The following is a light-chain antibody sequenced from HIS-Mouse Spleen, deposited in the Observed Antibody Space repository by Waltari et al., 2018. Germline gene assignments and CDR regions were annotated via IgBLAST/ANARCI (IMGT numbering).Light chain of an antibody. CDR2: LGS. V-gene: IGKV2-28*01. CDR1: HSLLHSNGYNY. CDR3: MQALQTPWT. Sequence: DIVMTQSPLSLPVTPGEPASISCRSSHSLLHSNGYNYLDWYLQKPGQSPPLLIYLGSNRASGVPDRFSGSGSGTDFTLKISRVEAEDVGVYYCMQALQTPWTFGQGTKLEIK. J-gene: IGKJ2*01.